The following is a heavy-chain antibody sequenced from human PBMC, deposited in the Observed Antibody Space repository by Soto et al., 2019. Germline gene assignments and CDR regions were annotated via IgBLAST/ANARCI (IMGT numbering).Heavy chain of an antibody. CDR1: GGTFSSYT. CDR3: ASSSGSPSDY. V-gene: IGHV1-69*02. J-gene: IGHJ4*02. D-gene: IGHD3-22*01. CDR2: IIPILGIA. Sequence: QVQLVQSGAEVKKPGSSVKVSCKASGGTFSSYTISWVRQAPGQGLEWMGRIIPILGIANYAQKFQGRVTIXXDKSTSTAYMELSSLRSEDTAVYYCASSSGSPSDYWGQGTLVTVSS.